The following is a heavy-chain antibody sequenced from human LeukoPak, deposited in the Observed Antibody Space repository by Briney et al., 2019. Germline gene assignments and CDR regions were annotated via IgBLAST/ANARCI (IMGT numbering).Heavy chain of an antibody. J-gene: IGHJ4*02. CDR2: INHSGST. D-gene: IGHD3-10*01. Sequence: SETLSLTCTVSGGSISSYYWSWIRQPPGKGPEWIGEINHSGSTNYNPSLKSRVTISVDTSKNQFSLKLSSVTAADTAVYYCARHRYYYGSGSWGQGALATVSS. V-gene: IGHV4-34*01. CDR3: ARHRYYYGSGS. CDR1: GGSISSYY.